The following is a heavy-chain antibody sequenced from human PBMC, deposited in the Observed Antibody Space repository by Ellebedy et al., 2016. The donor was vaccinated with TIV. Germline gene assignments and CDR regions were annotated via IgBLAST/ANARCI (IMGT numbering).Heavy chain of an antibody. J-gene: IGHJ4*02. D-gene: IGHD1-1*01. Sequence: GESLKISCAASGLTFSNYAMHWARQAPGKGLEWVAAISYDGSNQNYADPVRGRFTISRDNSKNTLYLQMNFLGPEDTAVYYCTKDLSWDDPESIDYWGQGTLVTVSS. V-gene: IGHV3-30*18. CDR2: ISYDGSNQ. CDR3: TKDLSWDDPESIDY. CDR1: GLTFSNYA.